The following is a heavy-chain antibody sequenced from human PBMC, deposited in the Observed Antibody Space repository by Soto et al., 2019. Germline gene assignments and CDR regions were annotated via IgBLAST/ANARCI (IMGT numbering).Heavy chain of an antibody. Sequence: ASVKVSCKASGYTFTSYAMHWVRQAPGQRLEWMGWINAGNGNTKYSQKFQGRVTITRDTSASTAYMELSSLRSEDTAVYYCARNMVRGVIIPHPSDYWGQGTLVTVSS. J-gene: IGHJ4*02. D-gene: IGHD3-10*01. V-gene: IGHV1-3*01. CDR3: ARNMVRGVIIPHPSDY. CDR1: GYTFTSYA. CDR2: INAGNGNT.